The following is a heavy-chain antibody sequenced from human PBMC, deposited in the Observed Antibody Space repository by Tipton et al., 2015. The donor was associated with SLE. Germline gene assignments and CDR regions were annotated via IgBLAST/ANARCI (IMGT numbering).Heavy chain of an antibody. CDR2: ISWDGGST. V-gene: IGHV3-43*01. D-gene: IGHD6-13*01. CDR3: AKDHGGSSWYLDY. J-gene: IGHJ4*02. CDR1: GFTFDDYT. Sequence: SLRLSCAASGFTFDDYTMHWVRQAPGKGLEWVSLISWDGGSTYYADSVKGRFTISRDNSKNTLYLQMNSLRAEDTAVYYCAKDHGGSSWYLDYWGQGTLVTVSS.